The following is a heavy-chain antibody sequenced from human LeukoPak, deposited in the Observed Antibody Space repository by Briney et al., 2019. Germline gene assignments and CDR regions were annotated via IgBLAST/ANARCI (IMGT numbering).Heavy chain of an antibody. CDR3: ARICSQKSSPVDY. Sequence: SVKVSCKASGGTFSSYAISWVRQAPGQGLEWMGRIIPIFGTANYAQKFQGRVTITTDESTSTAYMELSSLRSEDTAVYYCARICSQKSSPVDYWGQGTLVTVSS. V-gene: IGHV1-69*05. J-gene: IGHJ4*02. D-gene: IGHD3-10*02. CDR1: GGTFSSYA. CDR2: IIPIFGTA.